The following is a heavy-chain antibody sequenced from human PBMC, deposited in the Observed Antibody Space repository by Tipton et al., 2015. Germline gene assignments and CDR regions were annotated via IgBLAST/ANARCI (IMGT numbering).Heavy chain of an antibody. CDR1: GDSVSSSTSA. J-gene: IGHJ6*02. CDR3: TRDPAYYYGMDV. V-gene: IGHV6-1*01. D-gene: IGHD6-25*01. CDR2: TYYRSKWYY. Sequence: GLVKPSQTLSLTCDISGDSVSSSTSAWNWIRQSPSRGLEWLGRTYYRSKWYYEYSISVKSRVTVTPDTSKNQFSLHLNSVTPEDTAVYYCTRDPAYYYGMDVGGQGTTVTVSS.